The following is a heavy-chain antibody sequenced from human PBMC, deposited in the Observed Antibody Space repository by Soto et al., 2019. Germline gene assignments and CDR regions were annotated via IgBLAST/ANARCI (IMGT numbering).Heavy chain of an antibody. D-gene: IGHD2-21*01. CDR3: AKDSYWRGNAFDI. CDR1: GFTFSSYG. J-gene: IGHJ3*02. V-gene: IGHV3-30*18. CDR2: ISYDGSNK. Sequence: GGSLRLSCAASGFTFSSYGMHWVRQAPGKGLEWVAVISYDGSNKYYADSVKGRFTISRDNSKNTLYLQMNSLRAEDTAVYYCAKDSYWRGNAFDIWGQGTMVTVSS.